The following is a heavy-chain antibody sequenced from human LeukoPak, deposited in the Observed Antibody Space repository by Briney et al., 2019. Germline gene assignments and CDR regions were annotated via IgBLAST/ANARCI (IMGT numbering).Heavy chain of an antibody. CDR1: GGTFSSYA. V-gene: IGHV1-69*05. CDR2: IIPIFGTA. J-gene: IGHJ6*03. CDR3: AREGNYDILTGYFSTYYYMDV. Sequence: ASVKVSCKASGGTFSSYAISWVRQAPGQGLEWMGGIIPIFGTANYAQKFQGRVTITTDGSTSTAYMELSSLRSEGTAVYYCAREGNYDILTGYFSTYYYMDVWGKGTTVTVSS. D-gene: IGHD3-9*01.